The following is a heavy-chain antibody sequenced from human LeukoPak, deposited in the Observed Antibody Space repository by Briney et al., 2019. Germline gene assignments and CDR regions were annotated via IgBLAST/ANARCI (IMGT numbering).Heavy chain of an antibody. D-gene: IGHD4-17*01. V-gene: IGHV3-11*06. Sequence: PGGSLRLSCAVSGFTFSDYYMSWIRQAPGKGLEWVSYISSSSSYTNYADSVKGRFTISRDNAKNSLYLQMNSLRAEDTAVYYCARVGLYGGGDAFDIWGQGTMVTVSS. CDR2: ISSSSSYT. J-gene: IGHJ3*02. CDR1: GFTFSDYY. CDR3: ARVGLYGGGDAFDI.